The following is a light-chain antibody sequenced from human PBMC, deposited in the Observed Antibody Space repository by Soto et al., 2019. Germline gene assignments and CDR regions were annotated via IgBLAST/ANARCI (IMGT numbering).Light chain of an antibody. Sequence: QSSLTQPPSVSGAPWQRVTISCTGSSSNIGAGYDVQWYQQLPGTAPKLLMYGNSNRPSGVPDRFSGSKSGTSASLAITGLQAEDEADYYCQSYDSSLTALYVFGIGNKVTVL. CDR1: SSNIGAGYD. CDR2: GNS. J-gene: IGLJ1*01. V-gene: IGLV1-40*01. CDR3: QSYDSSLTALYV.